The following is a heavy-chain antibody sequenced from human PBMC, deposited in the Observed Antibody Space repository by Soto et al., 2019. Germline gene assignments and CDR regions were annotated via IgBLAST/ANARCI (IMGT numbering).Heavy chain of an antibody. J-gene: IGHJ4*02. Sequence: SETLSLTCTVSGGSISSYYWSWIRQPPGKGLEWIGYIYYSGGTNYNPSLKSRVTISVDTSKNQFSLKLSSVTAADTAVYYCARDNRFGELFYWGQGTLVTVSS. CDR1: GGSISSYY. CDR2: IYYSGGT. CDR3: ARDNRFGELFY. D-gene: IGHD3-10*01. V-gene: IGHV4-59*01.